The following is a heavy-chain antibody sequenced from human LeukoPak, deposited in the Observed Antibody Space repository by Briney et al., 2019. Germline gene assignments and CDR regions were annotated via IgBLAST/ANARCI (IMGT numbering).Heavy chain of an antibody. J-gene: IGHJ4*02. V-gene: IGHV5-51*01. D-gene: IGHD2-2*01. Sequence: GESLKISCKGSGYSFATYWIGWVRQMPGKGLEWMGIIYPDDPDTRYSPPFQGQVTISADKSISTAYLQWSSLKASDTAMYYCATPYPREYCSSTTCYFNYWGQGTLVTVSS. CDR2: IYPDDPDT. CDR3: ATPYPREYCSSTTCYFNY. CDR1: GYSFATYW.